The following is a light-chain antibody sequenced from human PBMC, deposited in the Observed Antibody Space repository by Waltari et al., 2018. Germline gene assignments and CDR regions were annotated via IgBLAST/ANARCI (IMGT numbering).Light chain of an antibody. CDR1: QSPVSSDGNTY. J-gene: IGKJ1*01. CDR3: MQGIHRPWT. V-gene: IGKV2-30*01. Sequence: DVVMTQSPLSLPVTLGQPASISCRSSQSPVSSDGNTYLNWFQQRPGQSPRRLIYKVSNRDSGVPDRFSGSGSSTDFTLRISRVEAEDVGVYYCMQGIHRPWTFGPGTKVEIK. CDR2: KVS.